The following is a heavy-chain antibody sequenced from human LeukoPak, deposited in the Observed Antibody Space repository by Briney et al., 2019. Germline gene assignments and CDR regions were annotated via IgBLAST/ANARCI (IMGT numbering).Heavy chain of an antibody. J-gene: IGHJ5*02. CDR2: TYYRSRWYK. Sequence: SQTLSLTCVISGDSVSNNSASWNWIRQPPSRGLEWLGRTYYRSRWYKDYAVSVKSRITINPDTSKNQFSLQLNSVTPEDTAVYYCARWLTTWGQGTLVTVSS. D-gene: IGHD3-9*01. V-gene: IGHV6-1*01. CDR1: GDSVSNNSAS. CDR3: ARWLTT.